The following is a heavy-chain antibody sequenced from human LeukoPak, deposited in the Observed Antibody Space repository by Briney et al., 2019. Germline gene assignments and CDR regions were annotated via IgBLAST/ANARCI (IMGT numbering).Heavy chain of an antibody. CDR1: GGSISSSNW. CDR2: IYHSGST. CDR3: ARDRTYDSSGYYAGRYFDY. V-gene: IGHV4-4*02. J-gene: IGHJ4*02. Sequence: SETLSLTCAVSGGSISSSNWWSWVRQPPGKGLEWIGEIYHSGSTNYNPSLKSRVTISVDRSKNQFSLKLSSVTAADTAVYYCARDRTYDSSGYYAGRYFDYWGQGTLVTVSS. D-gene: IGHD3-22*01.